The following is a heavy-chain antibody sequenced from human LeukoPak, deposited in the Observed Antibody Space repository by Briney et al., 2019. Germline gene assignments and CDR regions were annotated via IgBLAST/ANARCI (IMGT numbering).Heavy chain of an antibody. CDR1: GGSFSGYY. Sequence: SETLSLTCAVYGGSFSGYYWSWIRQPPGKGLEWIGEINHSGSTNYNPSLKSRVTISVDTSKSQFSLKLSSVTAADTAVYYCARVDEGVDSSGYPWIYFDYWGQGTLVTVSS. D-gene: IGHD3-22*01. CDR2: INHSGST. J-gene: IGHJ4*02. V-gene: IGHV4-34*01. CDR3: ARVDEGVDSSGYPWIYFDY.